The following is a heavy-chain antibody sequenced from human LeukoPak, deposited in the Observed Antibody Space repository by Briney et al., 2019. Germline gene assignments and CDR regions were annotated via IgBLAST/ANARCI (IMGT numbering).Heavy chain of an antibody. CDR1: GYTFTSYD. CDR2: MNPNSGNT. D-gene: IGHD3-3*01. V-gene: IGHV1-8*01. Sequence: GASVKVSCKASGYTFTSYDINWVRQATGQGLEWMGWMNPNSGNTGYAQRFQGRVTMTRNTSISTAYMELSSLRSEDTAVYYCAISGFLEWLLANWGQGTLVTVSS. CDR3: AISGFLEWLLAN. J-gene: IGHJ4*02.